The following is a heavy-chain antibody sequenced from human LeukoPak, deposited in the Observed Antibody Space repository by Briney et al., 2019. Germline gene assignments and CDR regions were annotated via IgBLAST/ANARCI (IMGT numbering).Heavy chain of an antibody. CDR2: INPNSGGT. D-gene: IGHD6-19*01. V-gene: IGHV1-2*02. Sequence: ASVKVSCKASGYTFTGYYMHWVRQSPGQGLEWMRWINPNSGGTNYAQKFQGRVTMTRDTSISTAYMELSRLRSDDTAVYYCARGPVRGSSGWYINYWGQGTLVTVSS. J-gene: IGHJ4*02. CDR1: GYTFTGYY. CDR3: ARGPVRGSSGWYINY.